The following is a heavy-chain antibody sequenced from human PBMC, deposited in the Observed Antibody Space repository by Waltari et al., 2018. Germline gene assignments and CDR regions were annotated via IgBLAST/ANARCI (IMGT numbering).Heavy chain of an antibody. CDR1: GFTFSSYS. CDR2: ISSSSSTI. Sequence: EVQLVESGGGLVQPGGSLRLSCAASGFTFSSYSMNWVRQAPGKGLEWVSYISSSSSTIYYADSVKGRFTISRDNAKNSLYLQMNSLRAEDTAVYYCAATQLAGGTDAFDIWGQGTMVTVSS. CDR3: AATQLAGGTDAFDI. V-gene: IGHV3-48*04. D-gene: IGHD6-6*01. J-gene: IGHJ3*02.